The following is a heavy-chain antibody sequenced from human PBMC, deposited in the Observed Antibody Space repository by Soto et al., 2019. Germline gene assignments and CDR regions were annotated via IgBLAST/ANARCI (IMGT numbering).Heavy chain of an antibody. CDR2: IYHSGST. V-gene: IGHV4-4*01. Sequence: QVQLQESGPGLVKPSGTLSLTCVVYSGSISSSNWWSWVRQPPGKGLEWIGEIYHSGSTNYNPSLKSRVNILVDKSKNQFSLRLTSVTAADTAVYCCVTSWVGDYDYYGMTVWGQGTTVTVSS. J-gene: IGHJ6*02. D-gene: IGHD6-13*01. CDR1: SGSISSSNW. CDR3: VTSWVGDYDYYGMTV.